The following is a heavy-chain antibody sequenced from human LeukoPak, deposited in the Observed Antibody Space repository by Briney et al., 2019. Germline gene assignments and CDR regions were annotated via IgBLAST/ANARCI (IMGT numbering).Heavy chain of an antibody. V-gene: IGHV3-15*01. CDR1: GFTFRSYA. J-gene: IGHJ4*02. Sequence: NPGGSLRLSCAASGFTFRSYAMSWVRQAPGKGLEWVGRIKSKTDGGTTDYAAPVKGRFTISRDDSKNTLYLQMNSLKTEDTAVYYCTPNLFDYWGQGTLVTVSS. CDR3: TPNLFDY. CDR2: IKSKTDGGTT.